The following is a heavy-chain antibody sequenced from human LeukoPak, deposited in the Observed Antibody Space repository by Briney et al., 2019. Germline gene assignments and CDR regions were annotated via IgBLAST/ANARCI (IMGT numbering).Heavy chain of an antibody. D-gene: IGHD6-19*01. Sequence: ASVKISCKASGYTFSSHYMYWVRQAPGQGLEWMGIINPSGGSTNYAQKFQGRVTMIRDTSTSTVYMELSSLRSEDTAVYYCARQGGYSSAIGMGYWGQGTLVTVSS. CDR3: ARQGGYSSAIGMGY. CDR1: GYTFSSHY. V-gene: IGHV1-46*01. J-gene: IGHJ4*02. CDR2: INPSGGST.